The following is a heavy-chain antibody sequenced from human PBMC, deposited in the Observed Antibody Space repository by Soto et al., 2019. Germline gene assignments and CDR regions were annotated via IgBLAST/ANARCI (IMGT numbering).Heavy chain of an antibody. D-gene: IGHD6-13*01. J-gene: IGHJ6*02. V-gene: IGHV3-23*01. CDR2: ISGSGGST. CDR1: GFTFSSYA. Sequence: GGSLRLSCAASGFTFSSYAMSWVRQAPGKGLEWVSAISGSGGSTYYEDSVKGRFTISRDNSKNTLYQQMNSLRSEDTAVYSCAKTNSIAAAAPHYYYYSGRDVWGQGTTVTVSS. CDR3: AKTNSIAAAAPHYYYYSGRDV.